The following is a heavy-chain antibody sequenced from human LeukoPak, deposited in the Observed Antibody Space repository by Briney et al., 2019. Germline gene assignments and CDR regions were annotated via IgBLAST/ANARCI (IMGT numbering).Heavy chain of an antibody. D-gene: IGHD3-22*01. CDR3: ASGNYYDSSGDAFDI. V-gene: IGHV3-11*04. CDR1: GFTFSDYY. J-gene: IGHJ3*02. CDR2: ISSSGSTI. Sequence: GGSLRLSCAASGFTFSDYYMSWIRQAPGKGLEWVSYISSSGSTIYYADSVKGRFTISRDNAKNSLYLQMNSLRAEDTDVYYCASGNYYDSSGDAFDIWGQGTMVTVSS.